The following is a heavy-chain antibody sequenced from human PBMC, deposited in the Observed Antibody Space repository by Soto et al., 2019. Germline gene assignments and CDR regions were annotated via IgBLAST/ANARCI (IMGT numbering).Heavy chain of an antibody. CDR2: INAGNGNT. Sequence: ASVKVSCKASGYTFTSYAMHWVRQAPGQRLERMGWINAGNGNTKYSQKFQGRVTITRDTSASTAYMELSSLRSEDSAVYYCAIELSEVYYYDSSGYSADAFDIWGQGTMVTVSS. V-gene: IGHV1-3*01. CDR3: AIELSEVYYYDSSGYSADAFDI. D-gene: IGHD3-22*01. J-gene: IGHJ3*02. CDR1: GYTFTSYA.